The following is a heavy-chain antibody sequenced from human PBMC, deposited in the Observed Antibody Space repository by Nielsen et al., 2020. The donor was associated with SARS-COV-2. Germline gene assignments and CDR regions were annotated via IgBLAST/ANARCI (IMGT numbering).Heavy chain of an antibody. CDR3: ARQRKEGYYGSGSYPTAELNWFDP. CDR2: IYYSGST. V-gene: IGHV4-39*01. D-gene: IGHD3-10*01. Sequence: SETLSLTCTVSGGSISSSSYYWGWIRQPPGKGLEWIGSIYYSGSTYYNPSLKSRVTISVDTSKNQFSLKLSSVTAADTAVYYCARQRKEGYYGSGSYPTAELNWFDPWGQGTLVTVSA. CDR1: GGSISSSSYY. J-gene: IGHJ5*02.